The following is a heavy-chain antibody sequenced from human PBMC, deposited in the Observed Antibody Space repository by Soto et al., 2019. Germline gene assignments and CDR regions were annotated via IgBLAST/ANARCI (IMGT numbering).Heavy chain of an antibody. CDR2: IRSKANSYGT. CDR1: GFTFSGSA. D-gene: IGHD3-16*02. CDR3: AKELSTSRDYVWGSYRYGPEYYYYYGMDV. J-gene: IGHJ6*02. Sequence: PGGSLRLSCAASGFTFSGSAMHWVRQASGKGLEWVGRIRSKANSYGTEYADSVKGRFTISRDNSKNTLYLQMNSLRAEDTAVYYCAKELSTSRDYVWGSYRYGPEYYYYYGMDVWGQGTTVTVSS. V-gene: IGHV3-73*01.